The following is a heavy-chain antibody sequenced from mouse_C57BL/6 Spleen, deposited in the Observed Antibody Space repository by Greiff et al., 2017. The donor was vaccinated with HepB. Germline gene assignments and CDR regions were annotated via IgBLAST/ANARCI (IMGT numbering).Heavy chain of an antibody. CDR2: IYPGSGST. Sequence: QVQLQQSGAELVKPGASVKMSCKASGYTFTSYWITWVKQRPGQGLEWIGDIYPGSGSTNYNEKFKSKATLTVDTSSSTAYMQLSSLTSEDSAVYYCARDRDDYDEGAMDYWGQGTSVTVSS. V-gene: IGHV1-55*01. CDR1: GYTFTSYW. CDR3: ARDRDDYDEGAMDY. J-gene: IGHJ4*01. D-gene: IGHD2-4*01.